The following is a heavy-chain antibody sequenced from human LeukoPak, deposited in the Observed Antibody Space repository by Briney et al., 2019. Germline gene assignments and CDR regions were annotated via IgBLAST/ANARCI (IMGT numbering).Heavy chain of an antibody. Sequence: SETMPLTCGVSGGAISHSGYYWGWIRKPPGNGLKWIGSIHSSGSTYYKTSLMSRVTISVDTSKNQFSLNLSSVTAADTALYYCARRLHYYYIDVWGKGTTVTISS. V-gene: IGHV4-39*01. CDR2: IHSSGST. CDR1: GGAISHSGYY. CDR3: ARRLHYYYIDV. J-gene: IGHJ6*03.